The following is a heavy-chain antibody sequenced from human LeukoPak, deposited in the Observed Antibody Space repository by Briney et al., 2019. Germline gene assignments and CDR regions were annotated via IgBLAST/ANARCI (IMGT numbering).Heavy chain of an antibody. V-gene: IGHV4-39*07. Sequence: SETLSLTCTVSGGSISSSSYYWGWIRQPPGKGLEWIGSIYHSGSTYYNPSLKSRVTISVDTSKNQFSLKLSSVTAADTAVYYCAREEWYSSGWYDYWGQGTLVTVSS. J-gene: IGHJ4*02. CDR2: IYHSGST. CDR1: GGSISSSSYY. CDR3: AREEWYSSGWYDY. D-gene: IGHD6-19*01.